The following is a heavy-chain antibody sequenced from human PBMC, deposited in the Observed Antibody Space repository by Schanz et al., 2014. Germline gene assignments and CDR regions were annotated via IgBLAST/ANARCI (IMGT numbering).Heavy chain of an antibody. J-gene: IGHJ1*01. CDR2: IATSSSTR. CDR3: ASGVHVSSLQKGLQF. D-gene: IGHD3-10*01. V-gene: IGHV3-48*01. CDR1: GFDFNSYS. Sequence: EGQLAESGGGLIQPGGSLRLSCEASGFDFNSYSMNWVRQVPGKGLEWLSYIATSSSTRHYADSVKGRVTISRDNAKNSVSLQMRRLRVEDTAVYYCASGVHVSSLQKGLQFWGRGTLVIVSS.